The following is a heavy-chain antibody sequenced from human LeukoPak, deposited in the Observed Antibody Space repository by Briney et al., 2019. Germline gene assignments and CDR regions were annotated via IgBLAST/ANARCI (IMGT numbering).Heavy chain of an antibody. CDR1: GFTFSAFW. D-gene: IGHD3-22*01. CDR2: INSDDSRT. J-gene: IGHJ4*02. CDR3: ARGLVHDISDYYSDY. Sequence: GGSLRLSCAASGFTFSAFWMHWVRQAPGKGLVWVSRINSDDSRTTYADSVKGRFTISRDNAKNTLYLQMNSLRAEDTAVYYCARGLVHDISDYYSDYWGQGTLVTVSS. V-gene: IGHV3-74*01.